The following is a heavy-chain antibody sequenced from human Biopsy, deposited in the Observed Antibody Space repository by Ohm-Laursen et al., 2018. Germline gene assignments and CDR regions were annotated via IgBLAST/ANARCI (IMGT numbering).Heavy chain of an antibody. CDR3: ARGSNEYGSLYFHR. CDR2: ISHTGYT. CDR1: GGSFTGHY. J-gene: IGHJ4*02. V-gene: IGHV4-59*11. Sequence: TLSLTCTVSGGSFTGHYWTWIRQPPGKGLEWIGHISHTGYTSYKSSLKSRVTISLDTSRKHFSLRLTSLAAADTAVYYCARGSNEYGSLYFHRWGQGTLLTVSS. D-gene: IGHD4-17*01.